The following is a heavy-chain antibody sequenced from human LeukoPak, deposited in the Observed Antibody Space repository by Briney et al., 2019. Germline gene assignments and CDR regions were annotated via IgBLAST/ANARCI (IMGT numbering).Heavy chain of an antibody. J-gene: IGHJ4*02. V-gene: IGHV3-30*03. CDR2: ISYDGSNK. CDR3: AREYDYYDSSGADY. Sequence: GGSLRLSCAASGFTFSSYSMNWVRQAPGKGLEWVAVISYDGSNKYYADSVKGRFTISRDNSKNTLYLQMNSLRAEDTAVYYCAREYDYYDSSGADYWGQGTLVTVSS. D-gene: IGHD3-22*01. CDR1: GFTFSSYS.